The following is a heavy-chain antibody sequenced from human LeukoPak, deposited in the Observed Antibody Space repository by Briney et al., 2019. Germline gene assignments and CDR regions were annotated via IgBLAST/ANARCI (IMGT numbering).Heavy chain of an antibody. CDR1: GFPFSSYG. V-gene: IGHV3-30*03. D-gene: IGHD3-22*01. J-gene: IGHJ4*02. CDR2: ISYDGSKK. Sequence: GGSLRLSCAVSGFPFSSYGMHWVRQAPGKGLEWVAVISYDGSKKYYADSVKGRFTISRDNSKNTLYLQMNSLRVEDTAVYYCARVQREYYYDSSGIMGNWGQGTLVTVSS. CDR3: ARVQREYYYDSSGIMGN.